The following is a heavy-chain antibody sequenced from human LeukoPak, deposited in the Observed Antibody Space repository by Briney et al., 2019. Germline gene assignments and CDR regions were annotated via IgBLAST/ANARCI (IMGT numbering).Heavy chain of an antibody. J-gene: IGHJ3*02. CDR3: ARLSNWDDAFDI. V-gene: IGHV4-30-2*01. CDR2: IYHSGST. Sequence: PSETLSLTCAVSGGSISSGGYSWSWIRQPPGKGLEWIGYIYHSGSTYYNPSLKSRVTISVDRSKNQFSLKLSSATAADTAVYYCARLSNWDDAFDIWGQGTMVTVSS. D-gene: IGHD1-1*01. CDR1: GGSISSGGYS.